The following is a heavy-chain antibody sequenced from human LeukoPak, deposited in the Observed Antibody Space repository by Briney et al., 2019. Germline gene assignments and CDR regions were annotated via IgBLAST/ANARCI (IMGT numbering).Heavy chain of an antibody. CDR1: GFTFSSYW. Sequence: GGSLRLSCAASGFTFSSYWMSWVRQAPGKGLEWVANIKQDGSEKYYVDSVKGRFTISRDNAKNSLYLQMNGLRAEDTAVYYCARGGDSSWYPYYYYSMDVWGKGTTVTVSS. CDR2: IKQDGSEK. D-gene: IGHD6-13*01. CDR3: ARGGDSSWYPYYYYSMDV. J-gene: IGHJ6*03. V-gene: IGHV3-7*03.